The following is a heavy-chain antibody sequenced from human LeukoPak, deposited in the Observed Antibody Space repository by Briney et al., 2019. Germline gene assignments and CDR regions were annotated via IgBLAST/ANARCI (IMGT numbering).Heavy chain of an antibody. CDR3: ARDPYGYMYYGMDV. D-gene: IGHD5-18*01. J-gene: IGHJ6*02. Sequence: GGSLRLSCAASGTYWMHWVRQAPGKGLVWVSRINSDGSSTSYADSVKGRFTISRDNAKNTLYLQMNSLRAEDTAVYYCARDPYGYMYYGMDVWGQGTTVTVSS. CDR2: INSDGSST. V-gene: IGHV3-74*01. CDR1: GTYW.